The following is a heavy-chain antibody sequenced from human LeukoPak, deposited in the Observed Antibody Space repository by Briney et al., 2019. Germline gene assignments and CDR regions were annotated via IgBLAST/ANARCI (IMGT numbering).Heavy chain of an antibody. CDR1: GFTFSDYY. D-gene: IGHD3-3*01. CDR3: AKDTYGFLEWPYYFDY. J-gene: IGHJ4*02. Sequence: GGSLRLSCAASGFTFSDYYMSWIRQAPGKGLEWVSHISSSGSTIYYADSVKGRFTISRDDAKKSLYLQMNSLRAEDTAVYYCAKDTYGFLEWPYYFDYWGQGTLVTVSS. CDR2: ISSSGSTI. V-gene: IGHV3-11*01.